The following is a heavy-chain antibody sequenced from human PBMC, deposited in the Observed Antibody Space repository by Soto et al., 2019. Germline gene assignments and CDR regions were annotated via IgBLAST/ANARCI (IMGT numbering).Heavy chain of an antibody. Sequence: QVQLQESGPGLVKPSQTLSLTCTVSGVSISTGGRFWSWVRQHPGKGREWIGYIYDSGNTDYNPSLKSRLTISVDTSKNQFSLNLRSVTAADTAVYYWAIALRPTGNPGDWYFDLWGRGTLVNVSS. D-gene: IGHD1-1*01. CDR3: AIALRPTGNPGDWYFDL. V-gene: IGHV4-31*03. CDR1: GVSISTGGRF. CDR2: IYDSGNT. J-gene: IGHJ2*01.